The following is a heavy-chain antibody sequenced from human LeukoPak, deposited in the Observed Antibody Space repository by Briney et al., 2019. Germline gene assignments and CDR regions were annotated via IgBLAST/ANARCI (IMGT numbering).Heavy chain of an antibody. J-gene: IGHJ4*02. D-gene: IGHD5-18*01. CDR1: GYSFNNFW. CDR3: ARQGYSYGNY. Sequence: GESLKISCKGSGYSFNNFWIGWVRQMPGKGLEWMGLIYPGDFDTRYSPSFRGQVTISADKSITTAYLQWSSLKASDTAMYYCARQGYSYGNYWGQGTLVTDSS. CDR2: IYPGDFDT. V-gene: IGHV5-51*01.